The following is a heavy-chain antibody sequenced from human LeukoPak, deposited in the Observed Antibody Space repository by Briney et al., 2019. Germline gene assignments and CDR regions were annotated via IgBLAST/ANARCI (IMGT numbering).Heavy chain of an antibody. CDR1: GGSVSSGSYY. CDR2: IYYSGST. V-gene: IGHV4-61*01. J-gene: IGHJ6*02. Sequence: PSETLSLTCTVSGGSVSSGSYYWSWIRQPPGKGLEWIGYIYYSGSTNYNPSLKSRVTISVDTSKNQFSLKLSSVTAADTAVYYCARHGRLAVRGVIAYEMDVWGQGTTVTVSS. CDR3: ARHGRLAVRGVIAYEMDV. D-gene: IGHD3-10*01.